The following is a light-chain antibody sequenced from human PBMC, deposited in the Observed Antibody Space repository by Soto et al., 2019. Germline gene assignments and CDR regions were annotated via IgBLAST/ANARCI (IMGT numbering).Light chain of an antibody. CDR1: QSLLHSNGYNY. V-gene: IGKV2-28*01. Sequence: DIVVTQSPLSVPVTPGEPASISFSSSQSLLHSNGYNYLEWYLQKPGQSPQLLIYLGSNRASGVPARFSGSGSGTDFTLTIRSLEPEDFAVYYCQQRSNWWTFGPGTKVDI. J-gene: IGKJ1*01. CDR2: LGS. CDR3: QQRSNWWT.